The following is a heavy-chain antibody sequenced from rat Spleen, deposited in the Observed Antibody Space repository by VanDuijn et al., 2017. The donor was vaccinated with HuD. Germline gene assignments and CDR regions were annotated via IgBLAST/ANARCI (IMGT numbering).Heavy chain of an antibody. CDR3: ARRRITTVSYYFDY. CDR2: ISTGGGNT. CDR1: GFTFSDYY. D-gene: IGHD1-1*01. J-gene: IGHJ2*01. V-gene: IGHV5S13*01. Sequence: EVQLVESDGGLVQPGRSLKLSCAASGFTFSDYYMAWVRQAPTKGLEWVATISTGGGNTYYRDSVKGRFTISRDNAKNTQYLQMDSLRSEDTATYYCARRRITTVSYYFDYWGQGVMVTVSS.